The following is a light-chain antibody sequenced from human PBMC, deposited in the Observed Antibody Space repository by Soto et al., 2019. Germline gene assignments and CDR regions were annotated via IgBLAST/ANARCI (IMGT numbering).Light chain of an antibody. CDR2: GAS. CDR1: QSISYY. Sequence: DIEMTQSPSSLSAYVGDRVNITCRASQSISYYLNWYQQKPGRAPDLLMYGASSLQSGVPSRFTGSGSGTECTLTITSLQPGEFATYYCQQTYTTPLTFGGGTKVEIK. J-gene: IGKJ4*01. CDR3: QQTYTTPLT. V-gene: IGKV1-39*01.